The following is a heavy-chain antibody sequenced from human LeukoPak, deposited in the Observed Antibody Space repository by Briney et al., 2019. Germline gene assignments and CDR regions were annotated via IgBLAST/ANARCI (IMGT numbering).Heavy chain of an antibody. V-gene: IGHV3-21*01. D-gene: IGHD3-3*01. CDR2: ISSSSSYI. CDR3: VSTTHFGVVNDAFDI. Sequence: GGSLRLSCAASGFTFSSYSMNWVRQAPGKGLEWVSSISSSSSYIYYADSVKGRFTISRDNAKNSLYLQMNSLRAEDTAVYYCVSTTHFGVVNDAFDIWGQGTMVTVSS. CDR1: GFTFSSYS. J-gene: IGHJ3*02.